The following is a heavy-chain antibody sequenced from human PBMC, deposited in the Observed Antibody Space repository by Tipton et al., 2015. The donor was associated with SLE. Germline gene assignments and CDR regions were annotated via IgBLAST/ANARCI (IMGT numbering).Heavy chain of an antibody. V-gene: IGHV3-53*04. CDR2: LYRVGRT. D-gene: IGHD2-15*01. J-gene: IGHJ5*02. CDR3: ARENSCSAGRCYSETWIDP. Sequence: VQLVQSGGGLVQPGGSLRLSCAASGFNVSSDFMTWVRQAPGKGLEWVSLLYRVGRTDYADSVKGRFTISRHNSKNTLYLQMNSLTPEDTAVYYCARENSCSAGRCYSETWIDPWGQGTLVIVSS. CDR1: GFNVSSDF.